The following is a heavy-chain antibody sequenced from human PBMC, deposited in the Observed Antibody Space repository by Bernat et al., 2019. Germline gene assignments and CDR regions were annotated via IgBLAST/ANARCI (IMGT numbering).Heavy chain of an antibody. J-gene: IGHJ4*02. CDR2: INPNSGGT. Sequence: QVQLVQSGAEVKKPGASVKVSCKASGYTFTGYYMHWVRQAPGQGLEWMGWINPNSGGTNYAQKCQGRVTRTRDTSIRTAYMGLGRLRSDDTAVYCCARDVAVAGSLDYWGQGTLVTVSS. D-gene: IGHD6-19*01. CDR3: ARDVAVAGSLDY. V-gene: IGHV1-2*02. CDR1: GYTFTGYY.